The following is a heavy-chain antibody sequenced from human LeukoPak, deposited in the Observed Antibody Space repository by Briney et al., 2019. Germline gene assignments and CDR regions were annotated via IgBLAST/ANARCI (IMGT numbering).Heavy chain of an antibody. CDR2: IYSGGNT. D-gene: IGHD2-15*01. CDR1: GFTFSDYW. J-gene: IGHJ4*02. V-gene: IGHV3-53*01. CDR3: ARESSWGIFDY. Sequence: GGSLRLSCAASGFTFSDYWMHWVRQAPGKGLEWVSVIYSGGNTYYADSVKGRFTISRDNSKNTLFLQMNSLRAEDTAVYYCARESSWGIFDYWGQGTLVTVSS.